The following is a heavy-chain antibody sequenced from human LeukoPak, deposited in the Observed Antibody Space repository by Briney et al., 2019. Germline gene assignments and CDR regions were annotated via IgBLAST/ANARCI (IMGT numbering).Heavy chain of an antibody. D-gene: IGHD6-13*01. V-gene: IGHV3-23*01. CDR2: ISGSAITT. Sequence: GGSLRLSCTASGFTFSSYAMSWVRQAPGKGLEWVSTISGSAITTYYADFVTGRFTISRDNSKNTLYLQMNSLRAEDTAVYYCAKVSTWSKYYFDYWGQGTLVTVSS. J-gene: IGHJ4*02. CDR1: GFTFSSYA. CDR3: AKVSTWSKYYFDY.